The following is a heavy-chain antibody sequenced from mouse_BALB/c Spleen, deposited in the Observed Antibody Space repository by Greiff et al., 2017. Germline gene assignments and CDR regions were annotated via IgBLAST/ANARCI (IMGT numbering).Heavy chain of an antibody. CDR2: ISTYYGDA. V-gene: IGHV1S137*01. D-gene: IGHD1-1*01. J-gene: IGHJ3*01. CDR1: GYTFTDYA. CDR3: AREEDYGSSPAWFAY. Sequence: QVQLQQSGAELVRPGVSVKISCKGSGYTFTDYAMHWVKQSHAKSLEWIGVISTYYGDASYNQKFKGKATMTVDKSSSTAYMELARLTSEDSAIYYCAREEDYGSSPAWFAYWGQGTLVTVSA.